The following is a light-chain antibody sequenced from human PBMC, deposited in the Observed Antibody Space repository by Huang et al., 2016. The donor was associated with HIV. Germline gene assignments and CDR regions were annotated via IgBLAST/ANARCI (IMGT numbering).Light chain of an antibody. Sequence: EIVMTQSPATLSVSAGERATLSCWASQSVSSDLAWYQQKPGQAPRLLIHGASTRASGIPARFSGSGSGTEFTLTISNLQSEDFAVYYCQQYKNWPPLTFGGGTKVEIK. CDR2: GAS. V-gene: IGKV3-15*01. J-gene: IGKJ4*01. CDR1: QSVSSD. CDR3: QQYKNWPPLT.